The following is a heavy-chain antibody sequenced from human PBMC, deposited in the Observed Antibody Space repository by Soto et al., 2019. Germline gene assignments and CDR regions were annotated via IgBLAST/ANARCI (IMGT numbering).Heavy chain of an antibody. Sequence: GGSLRLSCAASGFTFSSYAMSWVRQAPGKGLEWVSAISGSGGSTYYADSVNGRFAISRDNSKNTLYLQMNSLRAEDTAVYYCARRDGSGSYRFYYYGMDVWGQGTTVTVSS. CDR1: GFTFSSYA. J-gene: IGHJ6*02. V-gene: IGHV3-23*01. D-gene: IGHD3-10*01. CDR2: ISGSGGST. CDR3: ARRDGSGSYRFYYYGMDV.